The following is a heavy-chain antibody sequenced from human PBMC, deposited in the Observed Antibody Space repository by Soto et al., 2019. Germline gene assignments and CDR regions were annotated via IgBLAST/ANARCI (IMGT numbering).Heavy chain of an antibody. CDR1: GLTFRSFW. Sequence: PGGSLRLSCAASGLTFRSFWMHWVRQVPGKGLVWVSRINSDGTNTSYADSVKGRFTISRDNAKDTLYLQMNSLRDEDTAVYYCARGLVPKGVGLDYWGQGTLVTVSS. CDR3: ARGLVPKGVGLDY. CDR2: INSDGTNT. J-gene: IGHJ4*02. V-gene: IGHV3-74*01. D-gene: IGHD6-6*01.